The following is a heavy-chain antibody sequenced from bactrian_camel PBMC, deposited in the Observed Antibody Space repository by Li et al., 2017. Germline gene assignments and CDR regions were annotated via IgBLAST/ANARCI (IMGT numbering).Heavy chain of an antibody. CDR2: ILTHGAA. J-gene: IGHJ4*01. D-gene: IGHD4*01. CDR3: AAVRGADYSLSTACS. Sequence: HVQLVESGGGLVQAGGSLRLSCTAVSGRTFEDPAMAWYRQAPGNEGEFVSAILTHGAAYYADAVKGRFTISHDSAENTMYLQMNDLKPEDTAMYYCAAVRGADYSLSTACSRGQGTQVTVS. CDR1: GRTFEDPA. V-gene: IGHV3S55*01.